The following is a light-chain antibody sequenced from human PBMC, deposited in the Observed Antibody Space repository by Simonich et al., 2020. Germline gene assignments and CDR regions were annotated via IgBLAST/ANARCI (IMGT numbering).Light chain of an antibody. V-gene: IGLV3-10*01. J-gene: IGLJ2*01. CDR2: EDS. CDR1: ALPKKY. CDR3: YSTDSSGNHRV. Sequence: SYELTQPPSVSVSPGQTARITFSGDALPKKYACWHQQKSGQAPVLVIYEDSKRPSGIPERFSGSSAGTMATLTISGAQVEDEADYYCYSTDSSGNHRVFGGGTKLTVL.